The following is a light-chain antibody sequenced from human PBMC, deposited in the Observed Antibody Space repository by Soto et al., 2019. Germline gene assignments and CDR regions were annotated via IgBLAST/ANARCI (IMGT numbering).Light chain of an antibody. CDR2: EVT. V-gene: IGLV2-18*02. J-gene: IGLJ1*01. CDR1: SSDVGSNNL. Sequence: QSVLTQPPSVSGSPGQSVTISCTGTSSDVGSNNLVSWYQQPPGTVPKVMIYEVTNRPSGVPDRFSGSKSGNTASLTISGLQTEDEADYYCCSFTSGNTYVFGTGTKSPS. CDR3: CSFTSGNTYV.